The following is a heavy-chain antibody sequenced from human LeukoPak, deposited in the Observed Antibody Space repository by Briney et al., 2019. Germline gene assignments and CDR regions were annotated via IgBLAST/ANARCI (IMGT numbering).Heavy chain of an antibody. CDR2: IKTKTDGGTI. D-gene: IGHD3-22*01. Sequence: GGSLRLSCAASGFTFSNAWMSWVPQAPGKGLEWVGRIKTKTDGGTIDYAAPVQGRSTISRDDSKNMVYLLMNSLKTEDTAVYYCTTSYYDSSGFRAWGQGTLVTVSS. V-gene: IGHV3-15*01. CDR3: TTSYYDSSGFRA. J-gene: IGHJ4*02. CDR1: GFTFSNAW.